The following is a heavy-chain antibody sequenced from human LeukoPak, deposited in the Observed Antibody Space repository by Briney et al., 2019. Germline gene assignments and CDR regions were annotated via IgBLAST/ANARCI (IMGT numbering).Heavy chain of an antibody. CDR2: ISGSGEST. V-gene: IGHV3-23*01. D-gene: IGHD6-19*01. CDR3: AKGRGGVAGTGIDY. J-gene: IGHJ4*02. Sequence: GGSLRLSCAASGFTFSNYGMSWVRQAPGRGLEWVSTISGSGESTYYADSVKGRFTISRDNSKNTVYLQLNSLRAEDTAVYYCAKGRGGVAGTGIDYWGQGTLVTVSS. CDR1: GFTFSNYG.